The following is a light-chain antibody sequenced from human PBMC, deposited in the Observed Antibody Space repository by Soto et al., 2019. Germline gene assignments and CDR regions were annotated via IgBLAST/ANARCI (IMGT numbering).Light chain of an antibody. Sequence: QSALTQPASVSGSPGQSITISCTGTSSDVGSYKLVSWYQQHPGKAPKLMIYEGSKRPSGVSNRFSGSKSGNTASLTISGLQAEDEADYYCCSYAGSRIFVFGGGTKLTVL. J-gene: IGLJ2*01. CDR1: SSDVGSYKL. CDR3: CSYAGSRIFV. CDR2: EGS. V-gene: IGLV2-23*03.